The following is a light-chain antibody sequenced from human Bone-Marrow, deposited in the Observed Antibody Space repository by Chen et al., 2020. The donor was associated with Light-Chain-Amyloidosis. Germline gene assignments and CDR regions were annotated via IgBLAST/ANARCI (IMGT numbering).Light chain of an antibody. J-gene: IGLJ3*02. CDR1: ALPKQY. CDR2: KDN. CDR3: QSTDSTATYGV. Sequence: SSELTPPPSVSVSPGQTARITCSGDALPKQYVYWFQQKPGQAPVLVMYKDNERPLGIPERFSGSSSGTTVTLTISRVQTEDEADYYCQSTDSTATYGVFGGGTQLTVL. V-gene: IGLV3-25*03.